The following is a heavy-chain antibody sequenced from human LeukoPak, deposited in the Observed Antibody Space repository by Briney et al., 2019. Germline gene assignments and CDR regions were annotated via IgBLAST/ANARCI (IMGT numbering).Heavy chain of an antibody. Sequence: GGSLRLSCAASGFTFDDYAMHWVRQAPGKGLEWVSSISSSSSYIYYADSVKGRFTISRDNAKNSLYLQMNSLRAEDTAVYYCARVYDILTGYQNDAFDIWGQGTMVTVSS. CDR2: ISSSSSYI. D-gene: IGHD3-9*01. CDR1: GFTFDDYA. J-gene: IGHJ3*02. V-gene: IGHV3-21*01. CDR3: ARVYDILTGYQNDAFDI.